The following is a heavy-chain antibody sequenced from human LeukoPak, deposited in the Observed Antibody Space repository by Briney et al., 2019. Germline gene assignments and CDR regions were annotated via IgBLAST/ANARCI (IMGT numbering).Heavy chain of an antibody. J-gene: IGHJ6*03. CDR2: LYYSGST. V-gene: IGHV4-59*11. D-gene: IGHD3-3*01. Sequence: PSETLSLTCSVSGGTISGHYWSWIRQPPGKGLEGIGYLYYSGSTNYKPSLKSRVTIPVDTSKNQLSLKLSSVTAADTAVYYCARVRGYDFWSCYYHYYYMDVWGKGTTVTVSS. CDR1: GGTISGHY. CDR3: ARVRGYDFWSCYYHYYYMDV.